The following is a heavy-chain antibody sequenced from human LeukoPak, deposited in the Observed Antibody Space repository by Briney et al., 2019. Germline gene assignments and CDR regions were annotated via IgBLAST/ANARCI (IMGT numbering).Heavy chain of an antibody. CDR1: GGTFSSYA. D-gene: IGHD2-2*01. CDR3: ARERCSSTSCYSHYYYGMDV. Sequence: SVTVSCKASGGTFSSYAISWARQAPGQGLEWMGRIIPILGIANYAQKFQGRVTITADKSTSTAYMELSSLRSEDTAVYYCARERCSSTSCYSHYYYGMDVWGQGTTVTVSS. CDR2: IIPILGIA. J-gene: IGHJ6*02. V-gene: IGHV1-69*04.